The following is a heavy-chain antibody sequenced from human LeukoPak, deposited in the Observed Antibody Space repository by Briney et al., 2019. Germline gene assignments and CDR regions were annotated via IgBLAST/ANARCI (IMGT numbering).Heavy chain of an antibody. Sequence: SETLSLTCAVYGGSFSGYYWSWIRQPPGKGLKWIGEINHSGSTNYNPSLKSRVTISVDTSKNQFSLKLSSVTAADTAVYYCRGGSPYYYYYYMDVWGKGTTVTVSS. J-gene: IGHJ6*03. CDR1: GGSFSGYY. V-gene: IGHV4-34*01. CDR3: RGGSPYYYYYYMDV. D-gene: IGHD3-3*01. CDR2: INHSGST.